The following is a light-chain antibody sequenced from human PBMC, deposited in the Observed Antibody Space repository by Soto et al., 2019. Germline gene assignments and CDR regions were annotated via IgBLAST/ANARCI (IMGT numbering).Light chain of an antibody. Sequence: IVLTQSPATLSLSPGERATLSCRASQSVDSFLAWYRQKPGQAPRLLIYDASSRASGIPDRFSGSGSGTDFTLTISRLEPEDFAVYYCQQYGSSPQAFGQGTKVDIK. CDR1: QSVDSF. CDR3: QQYGSSPQA. V-gene: IGKV3-20*01. CDR2: DAS. J-gene: IGKJ1*01.